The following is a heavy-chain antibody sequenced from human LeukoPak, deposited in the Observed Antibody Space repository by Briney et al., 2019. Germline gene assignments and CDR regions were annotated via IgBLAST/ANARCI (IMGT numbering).Heavy chain of an antibody. D-gene: IGHD4-11*01. CDR1: GYTLTELS. V-gene: IGHV1-24*01. J-gene: IGHJ5*02. CDR2: FDPEDGET. CDR3: ATSLTTLGWFDP. Sequence: ASVKVSCKVSGYTLTELSMHWVRRAPGKGLEWMGGFDPEDGETIYAQKFQGRVTMTEDTSTDTAYMELSSLRSEDTAVYYCATSLTTLGWFDPWGQGTLVTVSS.